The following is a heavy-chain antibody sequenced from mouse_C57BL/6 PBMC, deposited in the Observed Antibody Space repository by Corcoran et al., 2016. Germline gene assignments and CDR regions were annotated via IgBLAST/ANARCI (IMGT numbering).Heavy chain of an antibody. CDR3: ARGFYSYAMDY. Sequence: EVQLQQSGPELVQHGASVKISCKASGYSFTGYYMHWVKQSHVKSLEWIGRINPYNGATSYNQNFKDKASLTVDKSSSTAYMELHSLTSEDSAVYYCARGFYSYAMDYCGQGTPATVSS. J-gene: IGHJ4*01. CDR2: INPYNGAT. D-gene: IGHD2-1*01. V-gene: IGHV1-26*01. CDR1: GYSFTGYY.